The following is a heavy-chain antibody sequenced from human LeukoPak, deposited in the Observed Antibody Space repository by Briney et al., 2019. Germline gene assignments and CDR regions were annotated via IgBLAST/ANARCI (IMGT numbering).Heavy chain of an antibody. D-gene: IGHD3-22*01. CDR1: GFTFSNYA. Sequence: GGSLRLSCAVSGFTFSNYAMSWVRQAPGKGLEWVSSISGSGDATKYADSVKGRFTISRDNSKNTLYLQMNSLRAEDTAVYYCASPIYPGTNDSKDYWGQGTLVTVSS. V-gene: IGHV3-23*01. J-gene: IGHJ4*02. CDR2: ISGSGDAT. CDR3: ASPIYPGTNDSKDY.